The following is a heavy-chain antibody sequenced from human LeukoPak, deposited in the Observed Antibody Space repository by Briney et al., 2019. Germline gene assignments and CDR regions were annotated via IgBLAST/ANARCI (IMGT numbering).Heavy chain of an antibody. J-gene: IGHJ3*02. Sequence: SETLSLTCTVSGGSISSGGYYWSWIRQHPGKGLEWIGYIYYSGSTYYNPSLKSRVTISVDTSKNQFSLKLSSVTAADTAVYYCARDRQYYDSSGYYPSTDAFDIWRQGTMVTVSS. CDR1: GGSISSGGYY. CDR2: IYYSGST. V-gene: IGHV4-31*03. CDR3: ARDRQYYDSSGYYPSTDAFDI. D-gene: IGHD3-22*01.